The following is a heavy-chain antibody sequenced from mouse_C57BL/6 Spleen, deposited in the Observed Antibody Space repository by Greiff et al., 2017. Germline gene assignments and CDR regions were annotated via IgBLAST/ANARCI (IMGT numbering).Heavy chain of an antibody. D-gene: IGHD2-3*01. CDR2: IDPETGGT. Sequence: QVQLQQSGAELVRPGASVTLSCKASGYTFTDYEMHWVKQTPVHGLEWIGAIDPETGGTAYNQKFKGKAILTADKSSSTAYMELRSLTSEDSAVYYCTGGDGYYVRGAMDYWGQGTSVTVSS. J-gene: IGHJ4*01. CDR3: TGGDGYYVRGAMDY. V-gene: IGHV1-15*01. CDR1: GYTFTDYE.